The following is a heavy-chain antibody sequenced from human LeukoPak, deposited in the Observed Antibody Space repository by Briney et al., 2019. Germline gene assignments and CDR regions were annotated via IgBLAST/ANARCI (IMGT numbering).Heavy chain of an antibody. CDR1: GFTFSSYS. V-gene: IGHV3-21*04. CDR3: AKEGIVVAAFDY. CDR2: ISSSSSYI. J-gene: IGHJ4*02. Sequence: GGSLRLSCAASGFTFSSYSMNWVRQAPGKGLEWVSSISSSSSYIYYADSVKGRFTISRDNAKNSLHLQMNSLRAEDTALYYCAKEGIVVAAFDYWGQGTLVTVSS. D-gene: IGHD3-22*01.